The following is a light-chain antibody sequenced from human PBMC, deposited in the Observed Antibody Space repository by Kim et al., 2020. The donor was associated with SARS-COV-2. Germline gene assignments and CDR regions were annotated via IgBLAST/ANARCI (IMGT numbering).Light chain of an antibody. Sequence: QPATTSSRSSQILGHRDADPSVDWFQQRAGQCQERLIYHVSNRDSGVPERVSGSGSGTDFTLRISSVEAEDVGIYYCLQYTHWPHTFGQGTKLEI. J-gene: IGKJ2*01. CDR2: HVS. V-gene: IGKV2-30*02. CDR3: LQYTHWPHT. CDR1: QILGHRDADPS.